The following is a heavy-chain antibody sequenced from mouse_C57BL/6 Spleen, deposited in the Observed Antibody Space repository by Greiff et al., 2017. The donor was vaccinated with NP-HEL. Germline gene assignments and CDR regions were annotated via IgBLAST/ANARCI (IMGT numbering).Heavy chain of an antibody. CDR3: ARVGAQAWFAY. J-gene: IGHJ3*01. CDR2: IYPGDGDT. D-gene: IGHD1-3*01. V-gene: IGHV1-82*01. Sequence: QVQLQQSGPELVKPGASVKISCKASGYAFSSSWMNWVKQRPGKGLEWIGRIYPGDGDTNYNGKFKGKATLTVDKSSSTAYMQLSRLTSEDSAVYFCARVGAQAWFAYWGQGTLVTVSA. CDR1: GYAFSSSW.